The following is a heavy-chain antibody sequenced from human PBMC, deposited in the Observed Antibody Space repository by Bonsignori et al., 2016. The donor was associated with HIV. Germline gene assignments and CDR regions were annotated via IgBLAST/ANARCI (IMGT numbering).Heavy chain of an antibody. CDR3: ARATMVRGVKVWGGWFDP. J-gene: IGHJ5*02. D-gene: IGHD3-10*01. Sequence: WVRQAPGQGLEWMGWINPNSGGTNYAQKFQGRVTMTRDTSISTAYMELSRLRSDDTAVYYCARATMVRGVKVWGGWFDPWGQGTLVTVSS. V-gene: IGHV1-2*02. CDR2: INPNSGGT.